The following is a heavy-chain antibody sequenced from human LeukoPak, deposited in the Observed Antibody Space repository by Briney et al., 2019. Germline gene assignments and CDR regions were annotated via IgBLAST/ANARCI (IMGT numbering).Heavy chain of an antibody. D-gene: IGHD6-19*01. V-gene: IGHV3-48*02. CDR3: ARDPALFDSGWDY. Sequence: GGSLRLSCAASGFTFSTYGMHWVRQAPGKGLEWVSYISSSSSTIYYADSVKGRFTISRDNAKNSLYLQTNSLRDEDTAVYYCARDPALFDSGWDYWGQGTLVTVSS. CDR2: ISSSSSTI. J-gene: IGHJ4*02. CDR1: GFTFSTYG.